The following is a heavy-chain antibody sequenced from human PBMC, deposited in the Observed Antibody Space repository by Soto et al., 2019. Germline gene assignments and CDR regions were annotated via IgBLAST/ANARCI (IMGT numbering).Heavy chain of an antibody. D-gene: IGHD2-15*01. CDR2: IYPGNSNT. V-gene: IGHV5-51*01. J-gene: IGHJ3*02. Sequence: PGESLKISCKTSGYSFTNNWVAWLRQMPGKGLEWVGIIYPGNSNTMYSPSFQGQVPISADTALSTTYLQWDTLKPSDTAIYFCASDSHCDGGNCPMGGFDMWGQGTMVTVSS. CDR3: ASDSHCDGGNCPMGGFDM. CDR1: GYSFTNNW.